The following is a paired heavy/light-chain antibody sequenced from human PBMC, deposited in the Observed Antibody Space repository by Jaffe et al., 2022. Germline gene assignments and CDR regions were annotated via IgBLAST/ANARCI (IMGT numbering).Heavy chain of an antibody. CDR2: IYTSGST. Sequence: QVQLQESGPGLVKPSQTLSLTCTVSGGSISSGTYYWNWIRQPAGKGLEWIGHIYTSGSTNYNPSLKSRVTISVDTSKNQFSLRLTSLTAADTAVYYCARGPGSYYYATDYNYYYMDVWGKGTTVTVSS. D-gene: IGHD3-10*01. CDR3: ARGPGSYYYATDYNYYYMDV. CDR1: GGSISSGTYY. J-gene: IGHJ6*03. V-gene: IGHV4-61*02.
Light chain of an antibody. CDR2: KAS. CDR3: QQYNSYSPLT. V-gene: IGKV1-5*03. Sequence: DIQMTQSPSTLSASVGDRVTIPCRASHSISRWLAWYQQKPGKAPKLLIYKASSLASGVPSRFSGSGSGTEFTLTISSLHPDDFATYYCQQYNSYSPLTFGQGTKLEIK. CDR1: HSISRW. J-gene: IGKJ2*01.